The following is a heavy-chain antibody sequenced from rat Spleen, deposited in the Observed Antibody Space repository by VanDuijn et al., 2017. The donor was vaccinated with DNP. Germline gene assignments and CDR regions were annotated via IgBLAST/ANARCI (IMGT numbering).Heavy chain of an antibody. V-gene: IGHV5-25*01. CDR3: TRYYDSFDY. J-gene: IGHJ2*01. D-gene: IGHD1-1*01. Sequence: EVQLVESGGGLVQPGRSMKLSCAASGFTFSNYYMAWVRQAPTKGLEWVASISTGGGITYYRDSVKGRFTISRDNAKSTLYLKMNSLRSEDTATYYCTRYYDSFDYWGQGVMVTVSS. CDR1: GFTFSNYY. CDR2: ISTGGGIT.